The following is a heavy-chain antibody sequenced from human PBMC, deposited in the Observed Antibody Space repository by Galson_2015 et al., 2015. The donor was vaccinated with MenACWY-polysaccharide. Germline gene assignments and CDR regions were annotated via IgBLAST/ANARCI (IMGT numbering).Heavy chain of an antibody. Sequence: TLSLTCTVSGDSITSGGYFWSWIRQHPGEGLEWIASISYDGGTYYNPSLKSRVTISVDTPKNQFSLKLNSVTAADTAVYYCAGGGRAVPNRTCSYPWGQGTLVTASS. CDR3: AGGGRAVPNRTCSYP. V-gene: IGHV4-31*03. CDR2: ISYDGGT. J-gene: IGHJ5*02. CDR1: GDSITSGGYF. D-gene: IGHD3-16*01.